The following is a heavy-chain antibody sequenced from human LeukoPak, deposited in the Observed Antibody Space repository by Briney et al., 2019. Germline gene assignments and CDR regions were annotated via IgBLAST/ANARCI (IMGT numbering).Heavy chain of an antibody. CDR2: IIPILGTA. D-gene: IGHD6-19*01. Sequence: GASVTVSCKASGGTFSSYAISWVRQAPGQGLEWMGRIIPILGTANYAQKFQGRVTITADKSTSTAYMELRSLRSDDTAVYYCARAAVAQNDYWGQGTLVTVSS. J-gene: IGHJ4*02. V-gene: IGHV1-69*04. CDR1: GGTFSSYA. CDR3: ARAAVAQNDY.